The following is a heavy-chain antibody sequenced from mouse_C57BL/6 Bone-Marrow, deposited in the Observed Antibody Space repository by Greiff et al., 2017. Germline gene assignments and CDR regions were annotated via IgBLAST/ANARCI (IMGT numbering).Heavy chain of an antibody. D-gene: IGHD1-1*01. CDR3: ARSLYYYGLDY. CDR2: IRNKANGYTT. J-gene: IGHJ2*01. Sequence: EVKLVESGGGLVQPGGSLSLSCAASGFTFTDYYMSWVRQPPGKALEWLGFIRNKANGYTTEYSASVKGRFTISRDNSQSILYLQMNALRAEDSATYCCARSLYYYGLDYWGQGTTRTVSS. V-gene: IGHV7-3*01. CDR1: GFTFTDYY.